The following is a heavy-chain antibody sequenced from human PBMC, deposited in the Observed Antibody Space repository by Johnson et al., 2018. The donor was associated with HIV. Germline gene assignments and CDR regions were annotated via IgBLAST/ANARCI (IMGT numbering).Heavy chain of an antibody. D-gene: IGHD6-6*01. Sequence: VQLVESGGDVVQPGGSLRLSCAASGFTFSSYGMHWVRQAPGKGLEWVAVISYDGSNKYYADSVKGRFTISRDNSKNTLYLQMNSLRAEDTAVYYCARDMKGQPVRSDGAFDIWGQGTMVTVSS. CDR3: ARDMKGQPVRSDGAFDI. J-gene: IGHJ3*02. V-gene: IGHV3-30*03. CDR2: ISYDGSNK. CDR1: GFTFSSYG.